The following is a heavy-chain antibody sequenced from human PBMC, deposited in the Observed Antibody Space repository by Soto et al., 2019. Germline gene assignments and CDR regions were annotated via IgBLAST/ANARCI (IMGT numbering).Heavy chain of an antibody. V-gene: IGHV3-23*01. CDR1: GVSFSSYA. Sequence: PGGSVRLSCAASGVSFSSYAMSWVRQAPGKGLEWVSAISGSGGSTYYADSVKGRFTISRDNSKNTLYLQMNSLRAEDTAVYYCAKEDYSNYGFDWFDPWGQGTLVTVSS. CDR2: ISGSGGST. D-gene: IGHD4-4*01. CDR3: AKEDYSNYGFDWFDP. J-gene: IGHJ5*02.